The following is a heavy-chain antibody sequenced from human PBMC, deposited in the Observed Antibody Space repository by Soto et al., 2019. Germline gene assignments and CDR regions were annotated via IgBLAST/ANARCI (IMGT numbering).Heavy chain of an antibody. CDR1: GGTFSSTT. CDR3: ARAPGEGYYYYYGMDV. Sequence: QVQLVQSGAEVKKPGSSVKVSCKASGGTFSSTTIRWVRQAHGQGHEWMERIIPILGIANYAQKFQGRVTITADKSTSTAYMELSSLRSEDTAMYYCARAPGEGYYYYYGMDVWVQGTTVTVSS. CDR2: IIPILGIA. J-gene: IGHJ6*01. V-gene: IGHV1-69*02.